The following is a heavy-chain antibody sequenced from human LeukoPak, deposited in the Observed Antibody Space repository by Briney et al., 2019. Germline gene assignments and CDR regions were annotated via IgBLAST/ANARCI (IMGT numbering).Heavy chain of an antibody. CDR2: ISAYNGNT. CDR3: ASYGDYSLNFDY. V-gene: IGHV1-18*01. J-gene: IGHJ4*02. CDR1: GYTFTSYG. D-gene: IGHD4-17*01. Sequence: ASVTVSCKASGYTFTSYGISWVRRAPGQGLEWMGWISAYNGNTNYAQKLQGRVTMTTDTSTSTAYMELRSLRSDDTAVYYCASYGDYSLNFDYWGQGTLVTVSS.